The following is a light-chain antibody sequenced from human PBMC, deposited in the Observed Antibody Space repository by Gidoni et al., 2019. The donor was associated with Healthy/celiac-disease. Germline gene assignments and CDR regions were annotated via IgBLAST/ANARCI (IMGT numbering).Light chain of an antibody. Sequence: DIQMTQSPSSLSASVGDRVTITCRASQDISNYLNWYQQKPGKAPKLLIYDASNLETGVPSRFSGSGSGSDFTFTISSLQPEDIATYYCQQNDNLPTFGQGTRLEIK. CDR1: QDISNY. CDR2: DAS. CDR3: QQNDNLPT. V-gene: IGKV1-33*01. J-gene: IGKJ5*01.